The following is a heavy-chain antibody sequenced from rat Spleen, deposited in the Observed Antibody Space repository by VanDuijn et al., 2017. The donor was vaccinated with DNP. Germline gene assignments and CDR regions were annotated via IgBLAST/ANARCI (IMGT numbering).Heavy chain of an antibody. CDR1: GFSVNSYS. CDR3: TRDRDYSGEVLYGMDA. V-gene: IGHV2S30*01. D-gene: IGHD1-1*01. CDR2: MWYDGDT. J-gene: IGHJ4*01. Sequence: QVQLKESGPGLVQPSETLSLTCTVSGFSVNSYSVSWVRQPSGRGPEWVGRMWYDGDTAYNSALRSRLSISRDTSTSQVFLKMNTLQTEDSAIYFCTRDRDYSGEVLYGMDAWGQGISVTVSS.